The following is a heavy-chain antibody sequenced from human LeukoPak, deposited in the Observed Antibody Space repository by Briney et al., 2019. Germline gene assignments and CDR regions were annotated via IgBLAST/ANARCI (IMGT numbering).Heavy chain of an antibody. Sequence: GESLKISCKGSGYSFTNWIAWVRQMPGEGLEWMGIIHPRDSDTRYSPPFQGQVTISVDESISTAYLQWSSLKASDTAMYYCARLAYCGGDCGLYYFDYWGQGTLVTVSS. D-gene: IGHD2-21*02. V-gene: IGHV5-51*01. CDR2: IHPRDSDT. CDR1: GYSFTNW. J-gene: IGHJ4*02. CDR3: ARLAYCGGDCGLYYFDY.